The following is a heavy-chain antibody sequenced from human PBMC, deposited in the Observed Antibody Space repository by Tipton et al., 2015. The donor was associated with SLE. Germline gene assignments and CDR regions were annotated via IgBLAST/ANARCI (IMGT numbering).Heavy chain of an antibody. V-gene: IGHV3-9*01. CDR3: ARAPRQQPFDY. Sequence: QLVQSGGGLVQPGRSLRLSCAASGFTFDDYAMHWVRQAPGKGLEWVSGISWNSGSIGYADSVKGRFTISRDNAKNSLYLQMNSLRAEDTALYYCARAPRQQPFDYWGQGTLVTVSS. CDR2: ISWNSGSI. D-gene: IGHD6-13*01. CDR1: GFTFDDYA. J-gene: IGHJ4*02.